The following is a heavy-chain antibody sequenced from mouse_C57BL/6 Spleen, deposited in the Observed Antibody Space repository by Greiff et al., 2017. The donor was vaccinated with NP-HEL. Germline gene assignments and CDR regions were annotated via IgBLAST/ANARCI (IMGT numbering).Heavy chain of an antibody. CDR1: GYSITSGYY. Sequence: VQLQQSGPGLVKPSQSLSLTCSVTGYSITSGYYWNWIRQFPGNKLEWMGYISYDGSNNYNPSLKNRISITRDTSKNQYFLKLNAVTTEDTATYYGARGDGYYHYLDYWGQGTTLTVSS. CDR3: ARGDGYYHYLDY. D-gene: IGHD2-3*01. V-gene: IGHV3-6*01. CDR2: ISYDGSN. J-gene: IGHJ2*01.